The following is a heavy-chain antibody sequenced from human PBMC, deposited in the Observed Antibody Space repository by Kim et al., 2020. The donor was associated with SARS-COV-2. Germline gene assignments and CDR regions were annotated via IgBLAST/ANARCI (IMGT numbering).Heavy chain of an antibody. CDR2: ISYDGSNK. J-gene: IGHJ6*02. D-gene: IGHD2-2*01. CDR3: AREKSVVVPAAISPRPYYYYGMDV. CDR1: GFTFSSYA. Sequence: GGSLRLSCAASGFTFSSYAMHWVRQAPGKGLEWVAVISYDGSNKYYADSVKGRFTISRDNSKNTLYLQMNSLRAEDTAVYYCAREKSVVVPAAISPRPYYYYGMDVWGQGTTVTVSS. V-gene: IGHV3-30-3*01.